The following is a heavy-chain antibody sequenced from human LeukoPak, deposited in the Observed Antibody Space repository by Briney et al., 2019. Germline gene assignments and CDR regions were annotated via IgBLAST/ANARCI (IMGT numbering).Heavy chain of an antibody. D-gene: IGHD1-26*01. CDR2: ISSSSSTI. Sequence: GGSLRLSCAASGFTFSSYGMTWVRQAPGKGLEWVSYISSSSSTIYYADSVKGRFTISRDNAKNSLYLQLNSLRAEDTAVYYCARGDIGGGSYYFDYWGQGTLVTVSS. V-gene: IGHV3-48*01. CDR3: ARGDIGGGSYYFDY. J-gene: IGHJ4*02. CDR1: GFTFSSYG.